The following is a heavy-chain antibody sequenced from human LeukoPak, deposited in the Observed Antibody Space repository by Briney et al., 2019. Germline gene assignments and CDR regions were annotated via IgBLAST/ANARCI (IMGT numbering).Heavy chain of an antibody. V-gene: IGHV3-11*01. CDR3: ARDYYYDSSGYLDAFDI. Sequence: GGSLRLSCAASGFTFSDYYMSWIRQAPGKGLEWVSYISSSGSTIYYADSVKGRFTISRDNAKNSLYLQMNSLRAEDTAVYYCARDYYYDSSGYLDAFDIWGQGTMVTVSS. J-gene: IGHJ3*02. CDR1: GFTFSDYY. D-gene: IGHD3-22*01. CDR2: ISSSGSTI.